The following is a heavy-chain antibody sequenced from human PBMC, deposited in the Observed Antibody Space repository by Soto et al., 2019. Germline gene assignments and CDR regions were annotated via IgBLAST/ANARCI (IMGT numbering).Heavy chain of an antibody. Sequence: PGGSLRLSCAASGFTFSSYGMHWVRQAPGKGLEWVAVISYDGSNKYHADSVKGRFTISRDNSKNTLYLQMNSLRAEDTAVYYCAKERRVYYDSSGYYYYYYYGMDVWGQGTTVTVSS. CDR1: GFTFSSYG. CDR2: ISYDGSNK. D-gene: IGHD3-22*01. J-gene: IGHJ6*02. CDR3: AKERRVYYDSSGYYYYYYYGMDV. V-gene: IGHV3-30*18.